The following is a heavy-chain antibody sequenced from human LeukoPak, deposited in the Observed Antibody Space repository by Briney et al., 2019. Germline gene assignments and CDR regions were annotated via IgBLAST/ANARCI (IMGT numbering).Heavy chain of an antibody. D-gene: IGHD6-19*01. CDR1: GFIFSNYA. CDR2: ITGSGGTT. CDR3: ARSAENGYSSGWYLGYYYYGMDV. J-gene: IGHJ6*02. V-gene: IGHV3-23*01. Sequence: GGSLRLSCEASGFIFSNYAMSWVRQLPGRRMEWVSAITGSGGTTYYADSVKGRFTMSRDNSKNTLYLQMSSLRAEDTAVYYCARSAENGYSSGWYLGYYYYGMDVWGQGTTVTVSS.